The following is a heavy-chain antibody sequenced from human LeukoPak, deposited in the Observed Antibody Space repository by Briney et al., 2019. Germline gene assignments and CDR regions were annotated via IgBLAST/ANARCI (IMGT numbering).Heavy chain of an antibody. V-gene: IGHV4-4*07. D-gene: IGHD1-1*01. CDR2: ISASGST. J-gene: IGHJ4*02. CDR3: ARDRTGSKYNWNGFDY. Sequence: SETLSLTCTVSGGSISSYYWSWIRQPAGKGLEWLGRISASGSTNYNPSLKSRVTISVDTSHKQFSLKVSSVTAADTAVYYCARDRTGSKYNWNGFDYWGQGTLVTVSS. CDR1: GGSISSYY.